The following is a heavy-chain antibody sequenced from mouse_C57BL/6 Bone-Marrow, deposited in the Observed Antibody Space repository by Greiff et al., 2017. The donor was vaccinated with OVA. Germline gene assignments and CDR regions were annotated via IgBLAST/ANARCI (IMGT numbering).Heavy chain of an antibody. CDR3: ARGGGTWYLPSFDY. CDR2: ILPGSGST. CDR1: GYTFTGYW. J-gene: IGHJ2*01. D-gene: IGHD1-3*01. V-gene: IGHV1-9*01. Sequence: VQLQQSGAELMKPGASVKLSCKATGYTFTGYWIEWVKQRPGHGLEWIGEILPGSGSTNYNAKFKGKATFTADTSSNTAYMQLSSLTTEDSAIYYCARGGGTWYLPSFDYWGQGTTLTVSS.